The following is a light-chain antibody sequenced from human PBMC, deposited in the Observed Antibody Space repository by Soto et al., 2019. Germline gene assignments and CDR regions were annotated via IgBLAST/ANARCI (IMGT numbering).Light chain of an antibody. Sequence: AIQVTQSPSSLSASVGDRVTITCRASQDIRGALAWYQQKPGKAPKLLIYDGSTLENEVPSRFSGSSSGTQFTLTISSLQPEDFGTYYCQQFNSYPITFGHGTRLEIK. CDR2: DGS. CDR3: QQFNSYPIT. V-gene: IGKV1-13*02. CDR1: QDIRGA. J-gene: IGKJ5*01.